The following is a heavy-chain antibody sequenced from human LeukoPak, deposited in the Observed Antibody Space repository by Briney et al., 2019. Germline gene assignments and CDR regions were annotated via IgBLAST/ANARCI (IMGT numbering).Heavy chain of an antibody. CDR2: IRSKAYGGTT. D-gene: IGHD5-18*01. V-gene: IGHV3-49*03. J-gene: IGHJ6*03. CDR3: SGYSYHYYMDV. CDR1: GFTFGDYA. Sequence: PGGSLRLSCTASGFTFGDYAMSWFRQAPGKGLEWVGFIRSKAYGGTTEYAASVKGRFTTSRDDSKGIAYLQMNSLKTEDTAVYYCSGYSYHYYMDVWGKGTTVTVSS.